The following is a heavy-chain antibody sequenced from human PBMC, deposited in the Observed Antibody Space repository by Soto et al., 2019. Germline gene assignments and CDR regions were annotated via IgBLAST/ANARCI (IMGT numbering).Heavy chain of an antibody. V-gene: IGHV3-11*01. D-gene: IGHD2-15*01. CDR1: GFTSSDSN. CDR2: ISSSGGTI. Sequence: GGSMRLSCAASGFTSSDSNICCPRESRGNRQERISYISSSGGTIYYAECVKGRFTISRDDAESSMYLQMNSLRAEDTAVYYCTRRPQRASGGLHAFDIWGQGAMGAVSS. J-gene: IGHJ3*02. CDR3: TRRPQRASGGLHAFDI.